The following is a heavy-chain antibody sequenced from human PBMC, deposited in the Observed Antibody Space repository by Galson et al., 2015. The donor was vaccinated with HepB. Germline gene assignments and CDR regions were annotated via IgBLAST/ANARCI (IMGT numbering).Heavy chain of an antibody. V-gene: IGHV3-15*01. CDR1: GFTFSNAW. Sequence: SLRLSCAASGFTFSNAWMSWVRQAPGKGLEWVGRIKSKTDGGTTDYAAPVKGRFTISRDDSKNTLYLQMNSLKTEDTAVYYCTTEGGATTAYYYGMDVWGQGTTVTVSS. CDR3: TTEGGATTAYYYGMDV. CDR2: IKSKTDGGTT. D-gene: IGHD1-26*01. J-gene: IGHJ6*02.